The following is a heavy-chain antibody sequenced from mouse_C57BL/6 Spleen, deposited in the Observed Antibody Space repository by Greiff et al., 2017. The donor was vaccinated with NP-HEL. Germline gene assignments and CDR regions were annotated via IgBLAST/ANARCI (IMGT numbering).Heavy chain of an antibody. CDR2: ISSGGDYI. J-gene: IGHJ3*01. CDR3: TRALYSNYGFAY. CDR1: GFPFSSYA. Sequence: EVKLVESGEGLVKPGGSLKLSCAASGFPFSSYAMSWVRQTPEKRLEWVAYISSGGDYIYYADTVKGRFTISRDNARNTLYLQMSSLKSEDTAMYYCTRALYSNYGFAYWGQGTLVTVSA. D-gene: IGHD2-5*01. V-gene: IGHV5-9-1*02.